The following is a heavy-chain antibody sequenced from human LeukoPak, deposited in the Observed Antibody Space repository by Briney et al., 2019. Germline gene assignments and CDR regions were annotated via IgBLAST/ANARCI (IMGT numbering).Heavy chain of an antibody. CDR3: ARTRPGSVTTPNSDAFDV. CDR2: IIPLFHTA. Sequence: SVKVSCKSSGGVFSSYAVTLVRQAPGQGLEWMGGIIPLFHTADYAQQFRDRVTITADESTTTVYMDLSSLTPEDTAVCYCARTRPGSVTTPNSDAFDVWGQGTMVSVSS. D-gene: IGHD4-17*01. J-gene: IGHJ3*01. CDR1: GGVFSSYA. V-gene: IGHV1-69*13.